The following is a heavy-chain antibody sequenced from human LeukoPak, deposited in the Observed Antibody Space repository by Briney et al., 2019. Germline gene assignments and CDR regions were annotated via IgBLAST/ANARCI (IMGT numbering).Heavy chain of an antibody. CDR2: INHSGST. Sequence: SETLSLTCAVYGGSFSGYYWSWIRQPPGKGLEWIGEINHSGSTNYNPSLKSRVTISVDTSKNQFYLKLSSVTAADTAVYYCARSYSSSWYGYYFDYWGQGTLVTVSS. V-gene: IGHV4-34*01. J-gene: IGHJ4*02. CDR1: GGSFSGYY. CDR3: ARSYSSSWYGYYFDY. D-gene: IGHD6-13*01.